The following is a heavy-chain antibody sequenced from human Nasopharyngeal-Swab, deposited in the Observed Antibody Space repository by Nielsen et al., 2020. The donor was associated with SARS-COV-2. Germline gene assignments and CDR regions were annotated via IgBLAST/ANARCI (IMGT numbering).Heavy chain of an antibody. Sequence: SETLSLTCTVSGGSISSSFYYWGWIRQPPGKGLEWIGSIYYSGNTYYNPSLKSRVTISVDTSKNQFSLKLSSVTAADTAVYYCAAHLDRLSEDAFDVWGQGTMVTVSS. V-gene: IGHV4-39*01. CDR1: GGSISSSFYY. J-gene: IGHJ3*01. CDR2: IYYSGNT. CDR3: AAHLDRLSEDAFDV.